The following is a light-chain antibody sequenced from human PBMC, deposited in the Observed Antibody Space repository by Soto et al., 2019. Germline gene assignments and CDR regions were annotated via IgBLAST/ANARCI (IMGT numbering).Light chain of an antibody. CDR3: QQYASSPQT. Sequence: EIVMTQSPATLSVSPGERATLSCRASQSVSSNLAWYQQKPGQSPRLLIYGASSRATGIPDRFSGRGSGTDFTLTISRLEPEDFAVYYCQQYASSPQTFGQGTKVDI. CDR1: QSVSSN. CDR2: GAS. V-gene: IGKV3-20*01. J-gene: IGKJ1*01.